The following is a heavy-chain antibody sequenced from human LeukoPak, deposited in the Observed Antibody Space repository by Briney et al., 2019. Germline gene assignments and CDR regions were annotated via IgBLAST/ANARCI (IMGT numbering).Heavy chain of an antibody. Sequence: AGGSLRLSCVASGFTFRSYGMHWVRQAPGKGLEWVAFIGYDGRDNFNADSVKGRFTISRDNSKNTVDLRMISLRAEDTAVYYCAKIAAAGTYFDYWGQGTLVTVSS. CDR3: AKIAAAGTYFDY. CDR2: IGYDGRDN. J-gene: IGHJ4*02. D-gene: IGHD6-13*01. V-gene: IGHV3-30*02. CDR1: GFTFRSYG.